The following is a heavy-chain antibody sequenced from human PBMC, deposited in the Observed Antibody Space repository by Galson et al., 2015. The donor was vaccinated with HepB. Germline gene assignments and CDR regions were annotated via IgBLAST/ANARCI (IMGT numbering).Heavy chain of an antibody. CDR1: GFTFRSYW. D-gene: IGHD3-16*02. J-gene: IGHJ3*02. CDR2: IKHDGSEK. V-gene: IGHV3-7*03. CDR3: AREGSYSPYDYVWGTYRYDAFDI. Sequence: SLRLSCAASGFTFRSYWMSWVRQAPGKGLEWVANIKHDGSEKYYVDSVKGRFPISRDNAKNSLYLQMNSLRAEDTAVYYCAREGSYSPYDYVWGTYRYDAFDIWGQGTMVTVSS.